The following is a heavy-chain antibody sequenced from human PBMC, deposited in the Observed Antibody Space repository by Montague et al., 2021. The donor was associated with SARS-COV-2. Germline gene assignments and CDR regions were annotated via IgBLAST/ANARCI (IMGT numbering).Heavy chain of an antibody. CDR2: VYYSGYT. D-gene: IGHD4-17*01. CDR3: ARRRLREDYFDF. CDR1: GDSVSSSDHY. V-gene: IGHV4-39*01. Sequence: SETLSLTCTVSGDSVSSSDHYWGWIRQPPGKGLEWLGIVYYSGYTYYXXXFKGRVTISTDASKNQFSLKLNSLTATDTAIYHCARRRLREDYFDFWGQGTLLTVSS. J-gene: IGHJ4*02.